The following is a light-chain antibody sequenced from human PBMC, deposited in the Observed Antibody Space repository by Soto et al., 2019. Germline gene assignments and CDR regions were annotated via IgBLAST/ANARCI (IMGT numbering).Light chain of an antibody. V-gene: IGKV1-39*01. CDR2: AAS. CDR3: QQSYSTLVT. CDR1: QSISSY. Sequence: DIQMTQSPSSLSASVGDRVTITCRASQSISSYLNWYQQKPGKAPKLLIYAASSLQSGVPSMFSGSGSGTDLTLTISSLQPEDFATYYCQQSYSTLVTFGQGTKLEIK. J-gene: IGKJ2*01.